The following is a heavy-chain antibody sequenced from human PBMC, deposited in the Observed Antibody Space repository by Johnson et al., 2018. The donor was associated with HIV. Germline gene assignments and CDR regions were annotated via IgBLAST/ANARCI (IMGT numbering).Heavy chain of an antibody. CDR2: INWNGDTP. CDR1: EFIFDDYG. CDR3: AREWGGKWNMAFDI. D-gene: IGHD2/OR15-2a*01. V-gene: IGHV3-20*04. Sequence: EVQLVESGGGVVRPGGSLRLSCTTSEFIFDDYGMSWVRQAPGKGLEWVSGINWNGDTPAYADSVKGRFTVSRDNAKNSLYLQMNSLRAEDTALYYCAREWGGKWNMAFDIWGQGTMVTVSS. J-gene: IGHJ3*02.